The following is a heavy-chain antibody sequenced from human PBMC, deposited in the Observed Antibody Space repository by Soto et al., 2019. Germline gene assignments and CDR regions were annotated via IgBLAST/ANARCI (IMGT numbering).Heavy chain of an antibody. CDR1: GGSISSGGYS. Sequence: LSLTCAVSGGSISSGGYSWSWIRQPPGKGLEWIGYIYHSGSTYYNPSLKSRVTISVDRSKNQFSLKLSSVTAADTAVYYCARSPRTPIAAAGLDWFDPWGQGTLVTVSS. CDR2: IYHSGST. V-gene: IGHV4-30-2*01. J-gene: IGHJ5*02. D-gene: IGHD6-13*01. CDR3: ARSPRTPIAAAGLDWFDP.